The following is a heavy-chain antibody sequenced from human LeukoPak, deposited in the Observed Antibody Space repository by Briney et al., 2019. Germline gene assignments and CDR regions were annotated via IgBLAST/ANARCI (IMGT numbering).Heavy chain of an antibody. D-gene: IGHD1-1*01. CDR3: ASRNWNEAFDI. Sequence: GGSLRLSCAASGFTFSSDAMRWVRQAPGKGLEWVANIKQDGSEKYYVDSVKGRFTISRDNAKNSLYLQMNSLRAEDTAVYYCASRNWNEAFDIWGQGTMVTVSS. CDR2: IKQDGSEK. CDR1: GFTFSSDA. V-gene: IGHV3-7*01. J-gene: IGHJ3*02.